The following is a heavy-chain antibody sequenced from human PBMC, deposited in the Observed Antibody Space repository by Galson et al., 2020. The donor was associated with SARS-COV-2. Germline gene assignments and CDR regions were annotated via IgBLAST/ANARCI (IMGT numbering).Heavy chain of an antibody. D-gene: IGHD2-15*01. CDR2: IYYNGRA. CDR1: GGTISNDDHA. Sequence: ASETLSLTCAVSGGTISNDDHAWTWLRPSPGKGLEWIGYIYYNGRAFYHPTLQERASMSVDRSKSQFSLELNSVTAADAAVYYSARVNCRSGGCDSPIVCLGEGTLVTGSS. CDR3: ARVNCRSGGCDSPIVC. J-gene: IGHJ4*02. V-gene: IGHV4-30-2*06.